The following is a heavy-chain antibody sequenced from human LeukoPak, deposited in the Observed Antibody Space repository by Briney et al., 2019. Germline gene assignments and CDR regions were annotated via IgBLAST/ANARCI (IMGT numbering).Heavy chain of an antibody. Sequence: GGSLRLSCAASGFTFSSYAMSWVRQAPGKGLEWVAAITGSGRNAYYADSVKGRFTVSRDNSKNTMWLQMNGLRAEDTAVYYCAKEIPVAVYFDYWGQGTLVTVSS. V-gene: IGHV3-23*01. D-gene: IGHD2-2*01. CDR1: GFTFSSYA. J-gene: IGHJ4*02. CDR2: ITGSGRNA. CDR3: AKEIPVAVYFDY.